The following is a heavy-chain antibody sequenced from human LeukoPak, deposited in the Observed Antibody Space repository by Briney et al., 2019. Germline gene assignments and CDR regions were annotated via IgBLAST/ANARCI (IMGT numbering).Heavy chain of an antibody. CDR3: ARDNSVGDTVWWFDP. CDR2: INPSGDNT. CDR1: GYTFTNYY. D-gene: IGHD1-26*01. Sequence: GASVKVSCKASGYTFTNYYIHWVRQAPGQGLEWMGIINPSGDNTWYAQKFQGRVTMTRDMSTSTAYMELSSLRSEDTAVYYCARDNSVGDTVWWFDPWGQGTLVTVSS. V-gene: IGHV1-46*01. J-gene: IGHJ5*02.